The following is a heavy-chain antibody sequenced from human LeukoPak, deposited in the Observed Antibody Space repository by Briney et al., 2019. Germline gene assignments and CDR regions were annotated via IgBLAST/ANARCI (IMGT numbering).Heavy chain of an antibody. CDR3: ARSLITIFGVVPRALDY. Sequence: PSETLSLTCTVSGGSLSSSSYYWGWLRQPPGKGLEWIGSIYYSGSTYYNPSLKSRVTISVDTSKNQFSLKLSSVTAADTAVYYCARSLITIFGVVPRALDYWGQGTLVTVSS. CDR2: IYYSGST. CDR1: GGSLSSSSYY. J-gene: IGHJ4*02. V-gene: IGHV4-39*01. D-gene: IGHD3-3*01.